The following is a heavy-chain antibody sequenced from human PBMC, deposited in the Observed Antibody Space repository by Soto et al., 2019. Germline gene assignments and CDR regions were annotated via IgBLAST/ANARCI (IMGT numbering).Heavy chain of an antibody. J-gene: IGHJ4*02. CDR3: AKDDPILDYFGY. CDR1: GVTFSSYA. V-gene: IGHV3-23*01. Sequence: PGGSLRLSCAASGVTFSSYAMSWVRQAPGKGLEWVSAISGSGGGTYYADSVKGRFTISRDNSKNTLYLQMNSLRAEDTAVYYCAKDDPILDYFGYWGQGALVTVSS. CDR2: ISGSGGGT.